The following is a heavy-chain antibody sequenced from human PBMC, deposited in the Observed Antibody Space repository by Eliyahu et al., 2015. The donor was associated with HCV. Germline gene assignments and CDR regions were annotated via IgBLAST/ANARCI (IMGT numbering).Heavy chain of an antibody. Sequence: QVQLQESGPGLVKPSETLSLTCXVSGGSISSYYWSWIRQPPGKGLEWIGYIYYSGSTNYNPSLKSRVTISVDTSKNQFSLKLSSVTAADTAVYYCASSSSGYIDYWGQGTLVTVSS. D-gene: IGHD3-22*01. CDR1: GGSISSYY. CDR3: ASSSSGYIDY. J-gene: IGHJ4*02. CDR2: IYYSGST. V-gene: IGHV4-59*01.